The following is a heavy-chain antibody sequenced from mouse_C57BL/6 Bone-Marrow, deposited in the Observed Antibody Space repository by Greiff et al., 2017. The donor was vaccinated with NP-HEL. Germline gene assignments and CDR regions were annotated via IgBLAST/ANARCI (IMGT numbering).Heavy chain of an antibody. CDR1: GYTFTSYW. Sequence: VKLMESGAELVKPGASVKVSCKASGYTFTSYWMHWVKQRHGKGLEWIGRIHPSDSDTNYNQKFKGKATLTVDKSSSTAYMQLSSLTSEDSAVYYCAIPSYYSNPWFAYWGQGTLVTVSA. J-gene: IGHJ3*01. V-gene: IGHV1-74*01. CDR2: IHPSDSDT. CDR3: AIPSYYSNPWFAY. D-gene: IGHD2-5*01.